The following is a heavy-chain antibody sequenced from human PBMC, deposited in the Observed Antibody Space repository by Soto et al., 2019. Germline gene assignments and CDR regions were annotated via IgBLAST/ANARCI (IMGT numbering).Heavy chain of an antibody. V-gene: IGHV5-10-1*01. J-gene: IGHJ6*02. D-gene: IGHD3-3*01. CDR1: GYGFTSYW. Sequence: GESLKISCKGSGYGFTSYWISWVRQLPGKGLEGMGRIDPSDSYTNYSPSFQGHVTSSADKSISTAYLQWSSLKASDTAMYYCARSYFGVVIIGNEDYYYGMDVWGQGTTVTSP. CDR3: ARSYFGVVIIGNEDYYYGMDV. CDR2: IDPSDSYT.